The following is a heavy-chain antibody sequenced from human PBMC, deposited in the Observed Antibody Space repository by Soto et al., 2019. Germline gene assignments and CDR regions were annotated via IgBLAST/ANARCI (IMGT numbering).Heavy chain of an antibody. Sequence: AASVKVSCKASGYTYIGYYIHLVLQAPGQGLEWMGWINPNSGGTNYAQKFQGRGTMTRDTSISTAYMELSRLRSDDTAVYYCARDVSVSGDLGWFDSWGQGTLVTVSS. J-gene: IGHJ5*01. CDR1: GYTYIGYY. D-gene: IGHD2-21*02. V-gene: IGHV1-2*03. CDR3: ARDVSVSGDLGWFDS. CDR2: INPNSGGT.